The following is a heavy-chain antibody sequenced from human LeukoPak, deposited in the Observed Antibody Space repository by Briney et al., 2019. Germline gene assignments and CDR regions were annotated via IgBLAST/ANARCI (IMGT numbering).Heavy chain of an antibody. CDR3: ARRDIVATIST. CDR2: IYYSGTT. CDR1: GGSISSYY. V-gene: IGHV4-39*01. D-gene: IGHD5-12*01. Sequence: SETLSLTCTVSGGSISSYYWAWIRQPPGKGLEWIGSIYYSGTTFYNPSLRSRVTISVDMSKNQFFLKLSSVTAADTAVYYCARRDIVATISTWGQGTLVTVSS. J-gene: IGHJ4*02.